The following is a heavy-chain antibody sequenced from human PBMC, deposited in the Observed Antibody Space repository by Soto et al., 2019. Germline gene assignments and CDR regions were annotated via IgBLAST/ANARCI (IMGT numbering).Heavy chain of an antibody. D-gene: IGHD2-15*01. CDR2: INNDGSDT. CDR3: ARGGAASFDP. CDR1: GFTFSSYL. V-gene: IGHV3-74*01. J-gene: IGHJ5*02. Sequence: GGSLRLSCVASGFTFSSYLMHWVRQVPGEGLVWLSRINNDGSDTTYADSVKGRFTASRDNAKNTLYLQMNSLRAEDTAVYYCARGGAASFDPWGQGTLVTVFS.